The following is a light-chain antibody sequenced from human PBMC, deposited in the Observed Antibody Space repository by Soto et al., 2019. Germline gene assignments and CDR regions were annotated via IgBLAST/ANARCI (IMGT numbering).Light chain of an antibody. CDR3: QQYKNYPWT. J-gene: IGKJ1*01. CDR1: QDVGRY. CDR2: GAS. V-gene: IGKV1-8*01. Sequence: AIRMTQSPSSLSASAGDRVAIACRASQDVGRYLAWYQQKPGQAPKLLIYGASTLQSGVPSRFIGGGSGTDFPLTISCLQSEDFATYYCQQYKNYPWTFGQGTKVEI.